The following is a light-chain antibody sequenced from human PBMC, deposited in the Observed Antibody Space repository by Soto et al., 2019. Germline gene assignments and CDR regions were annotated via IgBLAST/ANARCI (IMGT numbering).Light chain of an antibody. CDR3: CSYAGNTNYV. J-gene: IGLJ1*01. CDR2: EGN. Sequence: QSALTQPASVSGSPGQLITISCTGTSSDVGNYNLVSWYQQRPGKAPKVMIYEGNKRPSGVSNRFSGSKSGVTASLTISGLQAEDEADYYCCSYAGNTNYVFGTGTKVTVL. CDR1: SSDVGNYNL. V-gene: IGLV2-23*01.